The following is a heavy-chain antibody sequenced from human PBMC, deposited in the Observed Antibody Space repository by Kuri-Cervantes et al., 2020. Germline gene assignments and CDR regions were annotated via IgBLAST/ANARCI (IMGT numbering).Heavy chain of an antibody. V-gene: IGHV4-31*03. J-gene: IGHJ4*02. CDR2: IYYSGST. D-gene: IGHD3-16*01. CDR1: GGSISSGGYY. CDR3: ARVLGVPGPLDY. Sequence: LRLSCTVSGGSISSGGYYWSRIRQHPGKGLEWIGYIYYSGSTYYNPSLKSRVTISVDTSKNQFSLKLSSVTAADTAVYYCARVLGVPGPLDYWGQGTLVTSPQ.